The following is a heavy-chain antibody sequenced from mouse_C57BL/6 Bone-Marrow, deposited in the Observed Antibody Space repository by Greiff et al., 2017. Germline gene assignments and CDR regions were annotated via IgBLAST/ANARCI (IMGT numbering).Heavy chain of an antibody. CDR2: IHPNSGST. D-gene: IGHD2-14*01. J-gene: IGHJ4*01. Sequence: QVHVKQPGAELVKPGASVKLSCKASGYTFTSYWMHWVKQRPGQGLEWIGMIHPNSGSTNYNEKFKSKATLTVDKSSSTAYMQLSSLTSEDSAVYYCARGTYSRGYYAMDYWGQGTSVTVSS. V-gene: IGHV1-64*01. CDR1: GYTFTSYW. CDR3: ARGTYSRGYYAMDY.